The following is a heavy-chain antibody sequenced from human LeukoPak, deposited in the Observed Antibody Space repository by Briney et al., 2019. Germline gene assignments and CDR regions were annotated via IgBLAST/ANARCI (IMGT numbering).Heavy chain of an antibody. J-gene: IGHJ4*02. D-gene: IGHD3-22*01. CDR3: ARVGYDSSGYYPIDY. CDR2: IYYSGST. Sequence: SETLSLTCTVSGASISSYYWSWIRQPPGKGLEWIGYIYYSGSTNYNPSLKSRVTISVDTSKNQFSLKLSSVTAADTAVYYCARVGYDSSGYYPIDYWGQGTLVTVSS. CDR1: GASISSYY. V-gene: IGHV4-59*01.